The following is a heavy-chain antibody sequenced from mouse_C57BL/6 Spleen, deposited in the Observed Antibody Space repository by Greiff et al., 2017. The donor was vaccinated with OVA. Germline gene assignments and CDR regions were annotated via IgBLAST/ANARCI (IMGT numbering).Heavy chain of an antibody. CDR2: IWSGGGT. CDR1: GFSLTSYG. Sequence: VQLQQSGPGLVQPSQSLSITCTVSGFSLTSYGVHWVRQSPGKGLEWLGVIWSGGGTDYNAAFISSLSISKDNSKSEVFFKMNRLQADDTAIYDCARTGSSEDAMDYWGQGTSVTVSS. V-gene: IGHV2-2*01. CDR3: ARTGSSEDAMDY. D-gene: IGHD1-1*01. J-gene: IGHJ4*01.